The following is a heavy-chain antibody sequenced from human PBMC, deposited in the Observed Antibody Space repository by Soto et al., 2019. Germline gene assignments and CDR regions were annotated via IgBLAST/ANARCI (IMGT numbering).Heavy chain of an antibody. V-gene: IGHV1-69*01. CDR3: GGGPPPPPVLMVYAIHYYFDY. J-gene: IGHJ4*02. CDR2: IIPIFGTA. Sequence: QVQLVQSGAEVKKPGSSVKVSCKASGGTFSSYAISWVRQAPGQGLEWMGGIIPIFGTANYAQKFQGRVTITADESTTTAYMGLSSLEFEAPAGFSCGGGPPPPPVLMVYAIHYYFDYWGQGTLVTVSS. D-gene: IGHD2-8*01. CDR1: GGTFSSYA.